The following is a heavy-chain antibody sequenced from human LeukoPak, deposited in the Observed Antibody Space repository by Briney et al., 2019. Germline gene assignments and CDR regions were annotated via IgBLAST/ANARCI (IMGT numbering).Heavy chain of an antibody. V-gene: IGHV3-74*01. CDR3: ARGGFYYDSSGYYYVQDGFDI. J-gene: IGHJ3*02. CDR1: GFTFSSYW. D-gene: IGHD3-22*01. Sequence: GGSLRLSCAASGFTFSSYWMHWVRQAPGKGLVWVSRINIDGTTTTYADSVKGRFTISRDNADNTLYLQMNSLRADDTAAYYCARGGFYYDSSGYYYVQDGFDIWAKGQWSPSLQ. CDR2: INIDGTTT.